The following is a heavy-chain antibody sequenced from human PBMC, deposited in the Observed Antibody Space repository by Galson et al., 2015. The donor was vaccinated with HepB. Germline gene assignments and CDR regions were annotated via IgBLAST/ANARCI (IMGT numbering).Heavy chain of an antibody. D-gene: IGHD3-22*01. CDR3: ARVLIRPYYYDSSGYYSHDAFDI. CDR1: GFTFSSYW. J-gene: IGHJ3*02. V-gene: IGHV3-7*03. CDR2: IKQDGSEK. Sequence: SLRLSCAASGFTFSSYWMSWVRQAPGKGLEWVANIKQDGSEKYYVDSVKGRFTISRDNAKNSLYLQMNSLRAEDTAVYYCARVLIRPYYYDSSGYYSHDAFDIWGQGTMVTVSS.